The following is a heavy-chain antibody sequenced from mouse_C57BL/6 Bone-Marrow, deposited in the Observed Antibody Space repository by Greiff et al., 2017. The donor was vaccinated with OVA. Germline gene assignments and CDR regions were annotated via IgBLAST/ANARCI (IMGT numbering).Heavy chain of an antibody. V-gene: IGHV1-50*01. D-gene: IGHD2-4*01. CDR2: IDPSASYY. Sequence: VQLKQPGAELVKPGASVKLSCKASGYTFTSYWMQWVNQRPGQGLEWIGEIDPSASYYNYKQKFKGKATVTVDTSSSTAYKQLSSLTSEDSAVYYCARTDDYGYAMDYWGQGTSVTVSS. J-gene: IGHJ4*01. CDR1: GYTFTSYW. CDR3: ARTDDYGYAMDY.